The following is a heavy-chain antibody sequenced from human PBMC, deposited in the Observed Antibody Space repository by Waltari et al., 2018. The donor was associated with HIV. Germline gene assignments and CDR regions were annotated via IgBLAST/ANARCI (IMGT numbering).Heavy chain of an antibody. D-gene: IGHD6-19*01. Sequence: EVRLVESGGGLVQPGGSLRLSCTASGFSFTTSGIHWVRQASGKGLEWVGHIRSKANNYATSYAASVKGRFTISRDDSKKTAYLQMNSLKIEDTALYFCTRPGSGWGGDYWGQGILVTVSS. CDR1: GFSFTTSG. CDR3: TRPGSGWGGDY. V-gene: IGHV3-73*01. J-gene: IGHJ4*02. CDR2: IRSKANNYAT.